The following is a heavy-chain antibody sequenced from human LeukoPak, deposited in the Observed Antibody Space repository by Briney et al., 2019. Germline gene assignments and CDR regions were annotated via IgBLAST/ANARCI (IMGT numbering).Heavy chain of an antibody. CDR2: INWNGGST. D-gene: IGHD1-26*01. V-gene: IGHV3-20*04. J-gene: IGHJ4*02. CDR3: ASGGIYYGAAFDF. CDR1: EFSVGSNY. Sequence: GSLILSCAASEFSVGSNYMTWVRQAPGKGLEWVSGINWNGGSTGYADSVKGRFTISRDNAKNSLYLQMNSLRAEDTALNYCASGGIYYGAAFDFWGQGSLVTVSA.